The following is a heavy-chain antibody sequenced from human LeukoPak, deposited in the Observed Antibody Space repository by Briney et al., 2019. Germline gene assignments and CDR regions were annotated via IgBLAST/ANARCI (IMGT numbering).Heavy chain of an antibody. V-gene: IGHV3-30*02. Sequence: GGSLRLSCAASGFTFSSYGMHWVPQAPGKGLEWVAFIRYDGSNKYYADSVKGRFTISRDNSKNTLYLQMNSLRAEDTAVYYCAKRRNAYVEMATIGAFDIWGQGTMVTVSS. CDR3: AKRRNAYVEMATIGAFDI. J-gene: IGHJ3*02. D-gene: IGHD5-24*01. CDR2: IRYDGSNK. CDR1: GFTFSSYG.